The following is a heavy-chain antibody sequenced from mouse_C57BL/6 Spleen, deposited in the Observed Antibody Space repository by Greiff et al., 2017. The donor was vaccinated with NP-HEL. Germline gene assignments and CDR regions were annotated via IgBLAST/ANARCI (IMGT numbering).Heavy chain of an antibody. CDR1: GYTFTSYW. CDR2: IHPNSGST. J-gene: IGHJ4*01. V-gene: IGHV1-64*01. CDR3: ARSIYSGNGAMDY. D-gene: IGHD2-1*01. Sequence: VQLQQPGAELVKPGASVKLSCKASGYTFTSYWMHWVKQRPGQGLEWIGMIHPNSGSTNYNEKFKSKATLTVDKSSSTAYMQLSSLTSEDSAVYYCARSIYSGNGAMDYWGQGTSVTVSS.